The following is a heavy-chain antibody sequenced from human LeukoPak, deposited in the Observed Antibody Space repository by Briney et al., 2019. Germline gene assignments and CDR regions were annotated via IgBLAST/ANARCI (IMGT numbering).Heavy chain of an antibody. CDR3: ARAFHYYDSSGAIDY. D-gene: IGHD3-22*01. CDR1: GFTFSSYW. V-gene: IGHV3-7*01. CDR2: IKQDGSEK. Sequence: GGSLRLSCAASGFTFSSYWMSWVRQAPGKGLEWVANIKQDGSEKYYVDSVKGRFTISRDNAKNSLYLQMNSLRAEDTAVYYCARAFHYYDSSGAIDYWGQGILVTVSS. J-gene: IGHJ4*02.